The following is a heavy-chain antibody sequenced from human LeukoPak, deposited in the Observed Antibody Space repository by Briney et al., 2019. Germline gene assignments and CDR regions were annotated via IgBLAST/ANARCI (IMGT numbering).Heavy chain of an antibody. V-gene: IGHV3-30-3*01. Sequence: PGGSLRLSCAASGFTFSSYAMHWVRQAPGKGLEWVAVISYDGSNKYYADSVKGRFTNSRDNSKNTLYLQMNSLRAEDTAVYYCARGHFEVLLWFGETHGDFDYWGQGTLVTVSS. CDR2: ISYDGSNK. CDR3: ARGHFEVLLWFGETHGDFDY. CDR1: GFTFSSYA. D-gene: IGHD3-10*01. J-gene: IGHJ4*02.